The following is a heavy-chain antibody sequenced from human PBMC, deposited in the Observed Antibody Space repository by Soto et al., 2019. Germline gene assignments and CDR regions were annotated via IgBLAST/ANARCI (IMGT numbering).Heavy chain of an antibody. D-gene: IGHD6-13*01. Sequence: QVQLVESGGGLVKPGGSLRLSCAVSGFTFSDYYMTWIRQAPGKGLEWVSYISRSTSHTNYADSVKGRFTISRYNAKNSLFLQMNSLRAEDTAVYYCARGRGAAADFFDFWGQGALVTVSS. CDR1: GFTFSDYY. J-gene: IGHJ4*02. CDR2: ISRSTSHT. CDR3: ARGRGAAADFFDF. V-gene: IGHV3-11*05.